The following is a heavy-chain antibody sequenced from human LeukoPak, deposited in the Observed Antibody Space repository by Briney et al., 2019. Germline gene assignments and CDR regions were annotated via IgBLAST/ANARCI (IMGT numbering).Heavy chain of an antibody. J-gene: IGHJ4*02. CDR3: TTELGYGNPTDY. V-gene: IGHV3-15*01. Sequence: GGSLRLSCAASGFTFSNAWMSWVRQAPGKGLEWVGRIKSKTDGGTTDYAAPAKGRFTISRDDSKNTLYLQMNSLKTEDTAVYYCTTELGYGNPTDYWGQGTLVTVSS. CDR2: IKSKTDGGTT. CDR1: GFTFSNAW. D-gene: IGHD5-12*01.